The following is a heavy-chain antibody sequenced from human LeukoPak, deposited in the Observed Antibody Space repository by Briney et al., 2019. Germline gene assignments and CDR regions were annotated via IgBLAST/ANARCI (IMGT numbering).Heavy chain of an antibody. Sequence: SETLSLTCAVYGGSFSGYYWSWIRQPPGKGLEWIGEINHSGSTNYNPSLKSRVTISVDTSKNQFSLKLSSVTAADTAVYYCARHGTRGYHPYYFDYWGQGTLVTVSS. J-gene: IGHJ4*02. CDR1: GGSFSGYY. CDR3: ARHGTRGYHPYYFDY. CDR2: INHSGST. D-gene: IGHD3-22*01. V-gene: IGHV4-34*01.